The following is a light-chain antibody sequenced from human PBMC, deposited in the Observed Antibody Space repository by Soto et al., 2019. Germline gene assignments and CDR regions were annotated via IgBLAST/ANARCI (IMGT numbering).Light chain of an antibody. V-gene: IGLV1-47*01. CDR1: SSNIGSNY. J-gene: IGLJ1*01. CDR2: RDN. CDR3: ASWDDSLYGVYV. Sequence: QSVLTQPPSASGNPGQRVTISCSGSSSNIGSNYVYWYLQLPGTAPKLLIYRDNQRPSGVPERFSGSKSGPSASLAISGLRSEDEAGYFCASWDDSLYGVYVFGTGTKLTVL.